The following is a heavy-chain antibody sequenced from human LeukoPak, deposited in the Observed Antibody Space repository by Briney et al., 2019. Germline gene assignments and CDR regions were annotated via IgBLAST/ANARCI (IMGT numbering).Heavy chain of an antibody. CDR1: GFIVSSNY. CDR3: ARGPLAAARPQGFDP. D-gene: IGHD6-6*01. Sequence: GGSLRLSCAASGFIVSSNYMSWVRQAPGKGLEWVSVIYSGGSTYYADSVKGRFTISRDNSRNTLYLQMNSLRAEDTAVYYCARGPLAAARPQGFDPWGQGTLVTVSS. V-gene: IGHV3-53*01. CDR2: IYSGGST. J-gene: IGHJ5*02.